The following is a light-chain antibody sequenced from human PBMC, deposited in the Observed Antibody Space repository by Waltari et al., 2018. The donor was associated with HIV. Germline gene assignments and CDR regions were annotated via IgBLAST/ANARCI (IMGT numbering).Light chain of an antibody. Sequence: QSALTQPAPVSGSPAPSITIPCTGTSRDVGSYNLSSWYQQHPGKAPKLMTYEVSKRPSGVSNRFAGSKSGNTASLTISGLQAEDEADYYCCSYAGSSTYVFGTGTKVTVL. CDR1: SRDVGSYNL. V-gene: IGLV2-23*02. CDR3: CSYAGSSTYV. J-gene: IGLJ1*01. CDR2: EVS.